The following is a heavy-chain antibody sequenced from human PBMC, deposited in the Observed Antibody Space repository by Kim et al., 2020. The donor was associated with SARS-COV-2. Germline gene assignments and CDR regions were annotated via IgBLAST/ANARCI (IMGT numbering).Heavy chain of an antibody. V-gene: IGHV3-23*01. Sequence: GGSLRLSCVASGFTFCGYTMNWVRQVPGKGLEWVSGIRDSGEITYYADSVKGRFTISRDNAKNTLYLQMRSLTVEDTAVYYCAKETRYCSGVNCFSDAWGIWGQGTRVTVSS. J-gene: IGHJ3*02. CDR3: AKETRYCSGVNCFSDAWGI. D-gene: IGHD2-15*01. CDR1: GFTFCGYT. CDR2: IRDSGEIT.